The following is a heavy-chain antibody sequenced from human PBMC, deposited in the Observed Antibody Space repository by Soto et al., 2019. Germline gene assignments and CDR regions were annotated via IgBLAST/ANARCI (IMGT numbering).Heavy chain of an antibody. CDR3: ARDRLRGYDSSGFYS. J-gene: IGHJ4*02. CDR1: GYSISFYG. D-gene: IGHD3-22*01. Sequence: ASVEVCCKDSGYSISFYGSKWVRQATEQGLEWMGWINPSDGNRNFAQKFEDRVTMTTATSTNTVFLELRSLKSDDTAIYYCARDRLRGYDSSGFYSWGQGTMVTVSS. V-gene: IGHV1-18*01. CDR2: INPSDGNR.